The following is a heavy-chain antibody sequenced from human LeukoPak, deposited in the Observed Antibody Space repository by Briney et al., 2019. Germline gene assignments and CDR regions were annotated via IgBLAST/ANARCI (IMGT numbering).Heavy chain of an antibody. Sequence: GGSLRLSCAASGFTFSSYAMSWVRQAPGKGPEWVSAISGSGGSTYYADSVKGRFTISRDNSKNTLYLQMNSLRAEDTAVYYCANAFYCSSTSCYRWFDPWGQGTLVTVSS. CDR1: GFTFSSYA. D-gene: IGHD2-2*01. CDR3: ANAFYCSSTSCYRWFDP. V-gene: IGHV3-23*01. J-gene: IGHJ5*02. CDR2: ISGSGGST.